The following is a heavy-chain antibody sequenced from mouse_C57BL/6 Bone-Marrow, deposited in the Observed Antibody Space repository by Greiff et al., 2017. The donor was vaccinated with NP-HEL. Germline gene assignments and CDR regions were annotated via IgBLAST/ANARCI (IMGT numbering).Heavy chain of an antibody. CDR1: GFTFSDFY. J-gene: IGHJ3*01. CDR3: ARDGGYCPFAY. V-gene: IGHV7-1*01. D-gene: IGHD2-3*01. Sequence: EVQRVESGGGLVQSGRSLRLSCATSGFTFSDFYMEWVRQAPGKGLEWLAASRNKANDYTTEYSASVKGRFIVSRDNSQSILYLQLNALRAEDTASYYCARDGGYCPFAYWGQGTLVTVSA. CDR2: SRNKANDYTT.